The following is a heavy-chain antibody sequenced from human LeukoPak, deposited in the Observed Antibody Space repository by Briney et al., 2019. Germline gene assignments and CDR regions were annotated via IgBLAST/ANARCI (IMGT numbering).Heavy chain of an antibody. Sequence: GGSLRLSCAASGFTFSNHGMNWVRQARGKGLEWVSGISPSGDITYYADSMKGRFTIYRDNSKNTLYLQMTSLRAEDTAVYYCARDIAHCSGDICYNIRFDFWGQGTLVTVSS. J-gene: IGHJ5*01. V-gene: IGHV3-23*01. D-gene: IGHD2-15*01. CDR3: ARDIAHCSGDICYNIRFDF. CDR2: ISPSGDIT. CDR1: GFTFSNHG.